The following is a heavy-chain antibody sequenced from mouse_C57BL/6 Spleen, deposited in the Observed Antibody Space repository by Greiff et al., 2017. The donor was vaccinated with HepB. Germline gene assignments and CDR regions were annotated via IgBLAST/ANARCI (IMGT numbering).Heavy chain of an antibody. Sequence: EVKLVESGGGLVKPGGSLKLSCAASGFTFSDYGMHWVRQAPEKGLEWVAYISSGSSTIYYADTVKGRFTISRDDAKNTLFLQMTSLRSEDTAMYYCARGGYGSLYGYFDVWGTGTTVTVSS. CDR1: GFTFSDYG. CDR2: ISSGSSTI. J-gene: IGHJ1*03. CDR3: ARGGYGSLYGYFDV. D-gene: IGHD1-1*01. V-gene: IGHV5-17*01.